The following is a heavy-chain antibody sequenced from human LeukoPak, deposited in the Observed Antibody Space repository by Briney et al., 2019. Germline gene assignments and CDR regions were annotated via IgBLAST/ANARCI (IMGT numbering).Heavy chain of an antibody. V-gene: IGHV3-15*07. D-gene: IGHD3-22*01. CDR1: GFTFSNAW. Sequence: PXGSLRLSCATSGFTFSNAWMNWVRQAPGKGLEWVGRIRSNSDGGTIDYAAPVKGRFTLSRDDSKTTLYLQMNSLQTEDTAVYYCATDFYDSTWGQGTLVTVSS. J-gene: IGHJ5*02. CDR3: ATDFYDST. CDR2: IRSNSDGGTI.